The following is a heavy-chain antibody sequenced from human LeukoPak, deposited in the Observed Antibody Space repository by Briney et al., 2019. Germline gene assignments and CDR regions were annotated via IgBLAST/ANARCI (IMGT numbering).Heavy chain of an antibody. J-gene: IGHJ4*02. CDR3: ARPTVFAFDY. Sequence: GGSLRLSCAASGFTFSSYSMSWVRQAPGKGLEWVSYISSSSSTIYYADSVKGRFTISRDNAKNSLYLQMNSLRAEDTAVYYCARPTVFAFDYWGQGTLVTVSS. CDR2: ISSSSSTI. D-gene: IGHD4-11*01. CDR1: GFTFSSYS. V-gene: IGHV3-48*01.